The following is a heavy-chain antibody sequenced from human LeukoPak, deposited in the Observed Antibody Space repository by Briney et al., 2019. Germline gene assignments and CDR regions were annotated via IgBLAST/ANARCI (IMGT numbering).Heavy chain of an antibody. Sequence: PGGSLRLSCAASGFTFSNAWMSWVRQAPGKGLEWVGRIKSKTDGGTIDYAAPVKGRFTISRDDSKNTLYLQMNNLETEDTAVYYCATDLHDYGDYIRLNWGQGTLVTVSS. J-gene: IGHJ4*02. V-gene: IGHV3-15*01. CDR2: IKSKTDGGTI. CDR1: GFTFSNAW. D-gene: IGHD4-17*01. CDR3: ATDLHDYGDYIRLN.